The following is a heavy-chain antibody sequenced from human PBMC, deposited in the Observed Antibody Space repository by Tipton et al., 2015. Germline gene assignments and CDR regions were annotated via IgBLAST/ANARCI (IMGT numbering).Heavy chain of an antibody. CDR3: ACQDYDSLTRDYQTVDY. J-gene: IGHJ4*02. V-gene: IGHV4-39*07. Sequence: TLSLTCTVSGGSIRSSSYYWSWIRQPPGKGLEWIGSISHSGNTYYNPSLKSRVTMSRDTSKNQFSLKLTSVTAADTAVYYCACQDYDSLTRDYQTVDYWGQGTLVTVSS. CDR1: GGSIRSSSYY. CDR2: ISHSGNT. D-gene: IGHD3-9*01.